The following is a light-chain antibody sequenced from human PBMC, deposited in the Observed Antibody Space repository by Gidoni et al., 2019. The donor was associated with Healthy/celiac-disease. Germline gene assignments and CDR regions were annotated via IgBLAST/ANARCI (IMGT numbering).Light chain of an antibody. Sequence: DIQMTQSPSSLSASVGDRVTITCQASQDISNYLNWYQQKPGKAPKLLIYDASNLETGDPSRFSGSGSGTDFTFTISSLQPEDIATYYCQQYDNLPRYTFXQXTKLEIK. V-gene: IGKV1-33*01. CDR2: DAS. CDR3: QQYDNLPRYT. CDR1: QDISNY. J-gene: IGKJ2*01.